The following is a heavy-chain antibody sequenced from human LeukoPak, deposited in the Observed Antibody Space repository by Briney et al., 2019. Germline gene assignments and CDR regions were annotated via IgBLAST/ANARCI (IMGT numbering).Heavy chain of an antibody. D-gene: IGHD6-19*01. V-gene: IGHV3-30-3*01. CDR3: ARDRVAVAGTFYSYYYGMDV. CDR2: ISHDGSNK. J-gene: IGHJ6*02. Sequence: GGSLRLSCAASGFTFSSYAMHWVRQAPGKGLEWVAVISHDGSNKYYADSVKGRFTISRDNSKNTLYLQMNSLRAEDTAVYYCARDRVAVAGTFYSYYYGMDVWGQGTTVTVSS. CDR1: GFTFSSYA.